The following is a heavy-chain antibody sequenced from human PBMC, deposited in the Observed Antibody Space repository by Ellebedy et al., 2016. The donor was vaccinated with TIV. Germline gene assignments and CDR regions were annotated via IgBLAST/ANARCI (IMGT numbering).Heavy chain of an antibody. V-gene: IGHV3-9*01. Sequence: SVKGRFTISRDNAKNSLYLQMNSLRAEDTALYYCAKAFCSSTSCYPDYWGQGTLVTVSS. J-gene: IGHJ4*02. CDR3: AKAFCSSTSCYPDY. D-gene: IGHD2-2*01.